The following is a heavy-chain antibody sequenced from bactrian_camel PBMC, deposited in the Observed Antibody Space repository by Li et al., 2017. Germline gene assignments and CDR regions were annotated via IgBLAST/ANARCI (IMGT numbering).Heavy chain of an antibody. J-gene: IGHJ6*01. CDR2: VQRSGGT. D-gene: IGHD2*01. CDR1: GYTDCNYA. CDR3: AARGPYCYTKLSVRDFTY. Sequence: VQLVESGGGSVQAGGSLRLSCAVVGYTDCNYAMSWYRQAPRKEREFVAEVQRSGGTSYADSVKGRITISRNNAKNVLYLQMNSLKPEDTAMYYCAARGPYCYTKLSVRDFTYWGQGTKVTVS. V-gene: IGHV3S55*01.